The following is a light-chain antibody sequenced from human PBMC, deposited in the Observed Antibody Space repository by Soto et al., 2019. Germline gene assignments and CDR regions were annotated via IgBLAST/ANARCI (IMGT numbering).Light chain of an antibody. CDR2: AAS. J-gene: IGKJ1*01. CDR3: QQYGNAPWT. Sequence: EVVLTQSPGTLSLSPGERATLSCRAGQSVTGSYLAWYQQKPGQPPRLLIYAASSRATGIPDRLSGSGSGTDFTLTISRLEPEDLAVYYCQQYGNAPWTFGQGTKVDI. CDR1: QSVTGSY. V-gene: IGKV3-20*01.